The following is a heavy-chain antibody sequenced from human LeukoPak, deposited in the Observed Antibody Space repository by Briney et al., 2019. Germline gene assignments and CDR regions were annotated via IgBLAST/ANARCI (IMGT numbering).Heavy chain of an antibody. J-gene: IGHJ4*02. CDR2: SIPIFGTA. Sequence: ASVKVSFKASVGSCSIYAISWVRRSPGQRLGWMGGSIPIFGTANYAQKFQARVTITAEKSTSTAYMELRSLSSEDTGVYYRARRAPGYSYEPPNLHYWGQGTLVTVSS. CDR3: ARRAPGYSYEPPNLHY. D-gene: IGHD5-18*01. V-gene: IGHV1-69*06. CDR1: VGSCSIYA.